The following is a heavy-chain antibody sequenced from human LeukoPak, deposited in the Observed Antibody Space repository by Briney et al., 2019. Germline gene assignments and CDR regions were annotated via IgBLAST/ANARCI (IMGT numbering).Heavy chain of an antibody. CDR1: EFSVGSNY. Sequence: PGGSLRLSCAASEFSVGSNYMTWVRQAPGKGLEWVSSISPSSSYIYYADSVKGRFTISRDNAKNSLFLQMNSLRDEDTAVYYCARDVRAYSSSSSAFDIWGQGTMVTVSS. D-gene: IGHD6-6*01. CDR2: ISPSSSYI. J-gene: IGHJ3*02. CDR3: ARDVRAYSSSSSAFDI. V-gene: IGHV3-21*06.